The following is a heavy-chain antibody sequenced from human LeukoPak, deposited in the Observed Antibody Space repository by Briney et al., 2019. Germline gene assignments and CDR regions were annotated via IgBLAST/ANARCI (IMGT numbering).Heavy chain of an antibody. J-gene: IGHJ5*02. CDR3: AIVVAARQGTIDP. D-gene: IGHD6-6*01. CDR2: IYDGGGT. Sequence: GGSLRLSCAASGFTVGYNYMTWVRQAPGKGLEWVSAIYDGGGTYYADSVKGRFTMSRDNSKSTLYLQMNSLRAEDTAVYYCAIVVAARQGTIDPWGQGTLVTISS. CDR1: GFTVGYNY. V-gene: IGHV3-53*01.